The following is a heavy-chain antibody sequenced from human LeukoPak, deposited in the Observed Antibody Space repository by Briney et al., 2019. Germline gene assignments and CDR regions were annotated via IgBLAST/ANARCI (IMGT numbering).Heavy chain of an antibody. D-gene: IGHD3-9*01. CDR3: ARDILTGSRWFDP. V-gene: IGHV1-2*02. CDR2: INPNSGGT. Sequence: ASVKVSCKASGYTFTGHYMHWVRQAPGQGLEWMGWINPNSGGTNYAQEFQGRVTMTRDTSISTAYMELSRLRSDDTAVYYCARDILTGSRWFDPWGQGTLVTVSS. CDR1: GYTFTGHY. J-gene: IGHJ5*02.